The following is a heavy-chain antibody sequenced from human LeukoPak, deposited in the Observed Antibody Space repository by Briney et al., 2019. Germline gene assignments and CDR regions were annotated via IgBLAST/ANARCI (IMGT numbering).Heavy chain of an antibody. CDR2: ITSRSSYT. Sequence: GGSLRLSCAASGFTFSSYSMNWVRQAPGKGLEWVSSITSRSSYTYYADSMKGRFTISRDNAKNSLYLQMNSLGAEDTAIYYCARDPIAAAASGGDSWGQGTLVTVSS. CDR1: GFTFSSYS. V-gene: IGHV3-21*01. CDR3: ARDPIAAAASGGDS. J-gene: IGHJ4*02. D-gene: IGHD6-13*01.